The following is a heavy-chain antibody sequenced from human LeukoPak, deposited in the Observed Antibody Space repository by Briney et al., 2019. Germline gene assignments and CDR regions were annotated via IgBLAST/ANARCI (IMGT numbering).Heavy chain of an antibody. CDR3: AKDMGYNWNDVDAFGI. CDR1: GFTFDDYG. Sequence: RPGGSLRLSGAASGFTFDDYGMSWVRQAPGKGLEWVSGINWNGGSIGYADSVKGRFTISRDNAKNSLYLQMNSLRAEDTALYYCAKDMGYNWNDVDAFGIWGQGTMVTVSS. J-gene: IGHJ3*02. V-gene: IGHV3-20*04. D-gene: IGHD1-1*01. CDR2: INWNGGSI.